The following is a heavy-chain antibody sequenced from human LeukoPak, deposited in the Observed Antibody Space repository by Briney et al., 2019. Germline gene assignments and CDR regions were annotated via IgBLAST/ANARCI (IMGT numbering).Heavy chain of an antibody. CDR3: ARGNFRKPSGYCSSTSCYGHNYFDC. J-gene: IGHJ4*02. CDR1: GGSFSGYY. D-gene: IGHD2-2*03. Sequence: PSETLSLTCAVYGGSFSGYYWSWIRQPPGKGLEWIGEINHSGSTNYNPSLKSRVTISVDTSKNQFSLKLSSVTAADTAVYYCARGNFRKPSGYCSSTSCYGHNYFDCWGQGTLVTVSS. V-gene: IGHV4-34*01. CDR2: INHSGST.